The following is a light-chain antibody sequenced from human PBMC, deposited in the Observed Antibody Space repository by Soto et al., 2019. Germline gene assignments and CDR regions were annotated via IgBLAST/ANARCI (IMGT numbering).Light chain of an antibody. CDR3: QQSYTAPFT. V-gene: IGKV1-39*01. Sequence: DFQMTQSPSSLSASVGDRVSITCRASQSIGSSLNWYQQKPGKAPKLLIYSASTLQGGGPSRFSGSGSGTDFSLTISSLQPEDFATYYCQQSYTAPFTFGPGNKVDVK. CDR2: SAS. CDR1: QSIGSS. J-gene: IGKJ3*01.